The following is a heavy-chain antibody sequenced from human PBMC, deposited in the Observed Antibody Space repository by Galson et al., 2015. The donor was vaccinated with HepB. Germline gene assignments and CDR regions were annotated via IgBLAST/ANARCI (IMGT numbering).Heavy chain of an antibody. V-gene: IGHV1-18*04. CDR2: ISAYNGNT. Sequence: SVKVSCKASGYTFTSYGISWVRQAPGQGLEWMGWISAYNGNTNYAQKLQGRVTMTTDTSTSTAYMELRSLRSDDTAVYYCARVSGRTSDYYYGMDVWGQGTTVTVSS. CDR3: ARVSGRTSDYYYGMDV. J-gene: IGHJ6*02. CDR1: GYTFTSYG. D-gene: IGHD6-19*01.